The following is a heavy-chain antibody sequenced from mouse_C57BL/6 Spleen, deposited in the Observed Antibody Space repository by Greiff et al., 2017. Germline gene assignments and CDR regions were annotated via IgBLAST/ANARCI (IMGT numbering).Heavy chain of an antibody. CDR3: ARCGSTVVERWYFDV. J-gene: IGHJ1*03. Sequence: VQLQQSGAELAKPGASVKLSCKASGYTFTSYWMHWVKQRPGQGLEWIGYINPSSGYTKYNQKFKDKATLTADKSSNTAYMQLSRLTYEVSAVYYGARCGSTVVERWYFDVWGKGTTVTVSS. CDR2: INPSSGYT. D-gene: IGHD1-1*01. CDR1: GYTFTSYW. V-gene: IGHV1-7*01.